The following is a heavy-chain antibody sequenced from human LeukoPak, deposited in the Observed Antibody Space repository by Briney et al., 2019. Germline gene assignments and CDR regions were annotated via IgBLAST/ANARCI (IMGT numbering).Heavy chain of an antibody. D-gene: IGHD3-10*01. Sequence: SETLSLTCTVSGYSISSGYYWGWIRQPPGKGLEWIGSIYHSGSTYYNPSLKSRVTISVDTSKNQFSLKLSSVTAADTAVYYCARMYYYGSGSSDYWGQGTLVTVSS. CDR3: ARMYYYGSGSSDY. CDR1: GYSISSGYY. V-gene: IGHV4-38-2*02. J-gene: IGHJ4*02. CDR2: IYHSGST.